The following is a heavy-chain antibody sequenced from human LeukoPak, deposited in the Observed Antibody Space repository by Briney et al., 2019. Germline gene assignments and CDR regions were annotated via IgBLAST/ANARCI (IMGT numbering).Heavy chain of an antibody. J-gene: IGHJ3*02. CDR1: GGSVSSYF. Sequence: SETLSLTCTVSGGSVSSYFWNWIRRPPGKGLEWIGYIDDSGNTKYNPSLKSQVSISIDKSKNQFSLKLSSVTAADTAMYYCARSDYHGSGSHTVFDAFDIWGQGTRVTVSS. V-gene: IGHV4-59*02. CDR3: ARSDYHGSGSHTVFDAFDI. CDR2: IDDSGNT. D-gene: IGHD3-10*01.